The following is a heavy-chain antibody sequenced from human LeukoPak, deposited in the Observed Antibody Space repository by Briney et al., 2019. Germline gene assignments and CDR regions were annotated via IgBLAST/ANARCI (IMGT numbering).Heavy chain of an antibody. V-gene: IGHV4-34*01. J-gene: IGHJ6*02. CDR2: INHSGST. CDR1: GGSFSGYY. Sequence: SETLSLTCAVYGGSFSGYYWSWIRQPPGKGLEWIGEINHSGSTNYNPSLKSRVTISVDTSKNQFSLKLSSVTAADTAIYYCRTHYYYYGMDVWGQGTTVTVSS. CDR3: RTHYYYYGMDV.